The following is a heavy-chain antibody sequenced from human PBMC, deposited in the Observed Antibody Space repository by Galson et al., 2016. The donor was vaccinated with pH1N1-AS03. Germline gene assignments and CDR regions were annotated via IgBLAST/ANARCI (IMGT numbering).Heavy chain of an antibody. Sequence: SETLSLTCTVSGGSSSSISYYWGWIRQSPGMGLEWIGSVYYSGNTFNNPSLKSRATISVDTSKTQFSLKLTSVTTADTAVYYCARHSDFDWLGPPYYFDYGGQGTLVTVSP. CDR3: ARHSDFDWLGPPYYFDY. CDR1: GGSSSSISYY. D-gene: IGHD3-9*01. CDR2: VYYSGNT. V-gene: IGHV4-39*01. J-gene: IGHJ4*02.